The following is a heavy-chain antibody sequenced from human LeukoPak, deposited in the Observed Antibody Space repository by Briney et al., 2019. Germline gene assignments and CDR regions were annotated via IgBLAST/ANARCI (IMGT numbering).Heavy chain of an antibody. CDR1: GFTVSDHY. Sequence: GGSLRLSCAASGFTVSDHYMSWVRQAPGKGLEWVAVISYDGSNKYYADSVKGRFTISRDNSKNTLYLQMNSLRAEDTAVYYCASGKDSMGFEAFDIWGQGTMVTVSS. D-gene: IGHD3-22*01. J-gene: IGHJ3*02. CDR2: ISYDGSNK. CDR3: ASGKDSMGFEAFDI. V-gene: IGHV3-30*03.